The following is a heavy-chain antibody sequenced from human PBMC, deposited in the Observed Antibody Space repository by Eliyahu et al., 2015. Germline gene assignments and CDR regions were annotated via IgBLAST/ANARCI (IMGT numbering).Heavy chain of an antibody. V-gene: IGHV4-31*03. CDR2: IYYSGST. J-gene: IGHJ4*02. D-gene: IGHD3-22*01. Sequence: QVQLQESGPGLVKPSQTLSLTCTVSGGSIXSGXYYWSXIRQHPGKGLEWIGYIYYSGSTYYNPSLKSRVTISVDTSKNQFSLKLSSVTAADTAVYYCARGPHYYDSSGYPLGYWGQGTLVTVSS. CDR1: GGSIXSGXYY. CDR3: ARGPHYYDSSGYPLGY.